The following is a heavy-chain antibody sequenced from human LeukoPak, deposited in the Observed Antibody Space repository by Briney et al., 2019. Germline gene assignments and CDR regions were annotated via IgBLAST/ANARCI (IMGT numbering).Heavy chain of an antibody. V-gene: IGHV3-9*01. J-gene: IGHJ5*02. CDR2: LSWDSGDI. D-gene: IGHD2-15*01. CDR1: GFTFDDYA. Sequence: GGSLRLSCAASGFTFDDYAMHWVRQAPGKGLEWVSGLSWDSGDIGYADYVKGRFTISRDNSKNTLYLQMNSLRAEDTAVYYCAKGFVVVVSATQSSWFDPWGQGTLVTVSS. CDR3: AKGFVVVVSATQSSWFDP.